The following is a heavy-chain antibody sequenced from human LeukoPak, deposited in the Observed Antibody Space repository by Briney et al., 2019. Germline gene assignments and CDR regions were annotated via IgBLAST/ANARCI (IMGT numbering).Heavy chain of an antibody. J-gene: IGHJ3*02. CDR2: IIASGGRT. CDR3: VRDGFKYTARDNDGFEI. Sequence: PGGSLRASCEASGFTFSGYAMSWVRQAPGKGLEWVSVIIASGGRTGYADPVKGRFTISRDTFASTLILQMNSLRAEHTTVYYCVRDGFKYTARDNDGFEIWGHGTMVTVSS. CDR1: GFTFSGYA. V-gene: IGHV3-23*01. D-gene: IGHD1-1*01.